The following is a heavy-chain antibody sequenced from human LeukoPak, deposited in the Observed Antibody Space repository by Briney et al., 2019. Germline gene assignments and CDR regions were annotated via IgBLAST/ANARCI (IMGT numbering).Heavy chain of an antibody. J-gene: IGHJ2*01. CDR2: INHSGST. Sequence: SETLSLTCAVYGGSFSGYYWSWIRHPPGKGLEWIGEINHSGSTNYNPSLKSRVTISVDTSKNQFSLKLSSVTAADTAVYYCARDGTSGYDHYWYFDLWGRGTLVTVSS. V-gene: IGHV4-34*01. CDR3: ARDGTSGYDHYWYFDL. D-gene: IGHD5-12*01. CDR1: GGSFSGYY.